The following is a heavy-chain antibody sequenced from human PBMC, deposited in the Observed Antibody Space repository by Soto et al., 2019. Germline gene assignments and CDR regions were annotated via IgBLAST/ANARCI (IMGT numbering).Heavy chain of an antibody. Sequence: SVKVSCKASGGTFSSYAISWVRQAPGQGLEWMGGIIPIFGTANYAQKFQGRVTITADTSTSTAYMELRSLRSEDTAVYYCARSSYSGWDDAFDIWGQGTMVTVSS. CDR3: ARSSYSGWDDAFDI. D-gene: IGHD6-19*01. CDR2: IIPIFGTA. V-gene: IGHV1-69*06. CDR1: GGTFSSYA. J-gene: IGHJ3*02.